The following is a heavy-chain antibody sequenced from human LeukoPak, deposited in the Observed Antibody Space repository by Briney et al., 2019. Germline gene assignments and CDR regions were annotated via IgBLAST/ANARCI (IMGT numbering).Heavy chain of an antibody. CDR3: TRRGAANDAFDI. Sequence: GGSLRLSCAASGFTFSSYWMHWVRQAPGKGLVWVSRIKYDGSSANYADSVTGRFTISRDNAKNTLYLQMNSLRAEDTAVYYCTRRGAANDAFDIWGQGTMVTVSS. CDR2: IKYDGSSA. CDR1: GFTFSSYW. D-gene: IGHD3-16*01. J-gene: IGHJ3*02. V-gene: IGHV3-74*01.